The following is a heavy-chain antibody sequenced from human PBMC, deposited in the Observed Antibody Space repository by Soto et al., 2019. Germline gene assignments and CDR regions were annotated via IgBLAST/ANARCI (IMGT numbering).Heavy chain of an antibody. D-gene: IGHD3-10*01. Sequence: SVKGSCKAAGYSFTGYFMHWVRQAPGQGLEWMGGIIPIFGTANYAQKFQGRVTITADESTSTAYMELSSLRSEDTAVYYCARDLNGSGTKYYYGMDVWGQGTTVTVSS. V-gene: IGHV1-69*13. CDR3: ARDLNGSGTKYYYGMDV. J-gene: IGHJ6*02. CDR1: GYSFTGYF. CDR2: IIPIFGTA.